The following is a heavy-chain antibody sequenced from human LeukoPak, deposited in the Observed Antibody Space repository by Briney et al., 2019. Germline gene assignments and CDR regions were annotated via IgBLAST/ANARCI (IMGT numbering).Heavy chain of an antibody. D-gene: IGHD1-26*01. Sequence: PGGSLRLSCAASGFTFSSYGVCWVRQAPGKGLEWVSAISGSGGSTYYADSVKGRFTISRDNSKNTLYLQVNSLRAEDTAVYYCAKDPDEREDYFDYWGQGTLVTVSS. J-gene: IGHJ4*02. V-gene: IGHV3-23*01. CDR3: AKDPDEREDYFDY. CDR2: ISGSGGST. CDR1: GFTFSSYG.